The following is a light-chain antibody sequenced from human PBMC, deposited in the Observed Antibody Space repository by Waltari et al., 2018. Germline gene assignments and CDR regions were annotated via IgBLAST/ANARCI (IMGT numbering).Light chain of an antibody. Sequence: QLVLTQSPSASASLGASVKLTCTLSSGHSSNVIAWLQQQPAKGPRYLMKVNRDGSHRRGDEIPDRFSGSSSGTERYLTTSSLQSEDEADYYWQTGGHGTWVFGGGTKLTVL. V-gene: IGLV4-69*01. CDR3: QTGGHGTWV. CDR2: VNRDGSH. J-gene: IGLJ3*02. CDR1: SGHSSNV.